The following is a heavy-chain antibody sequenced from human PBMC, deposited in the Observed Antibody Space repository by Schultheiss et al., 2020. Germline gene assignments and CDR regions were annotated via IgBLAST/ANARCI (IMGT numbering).Heavy chain of an antibody. CDR2: IYYSGST. CDR3: ARDFLKYSYGLDAFDI. J-gene: IGHJ3*02. CDR1: GGSISSGDYY. D-gene: IGHD5-18*01. Sequence: SETLSLTCTVSGGSISSGDYYWSWIRQPPGKGLEWIGYIYYSGSTYYNPSLKSRVTISVDTSKNQFSLKLSSVTAADTAVYYCARDFLKYSYGLDAFDIWGQGTMVTVSS. V-gene: IGHV4-30-4*01.